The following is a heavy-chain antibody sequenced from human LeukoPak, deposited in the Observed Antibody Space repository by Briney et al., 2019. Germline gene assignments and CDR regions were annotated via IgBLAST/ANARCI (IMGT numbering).Heavy chain of an antibody. D-gene: IGHD6-13*01. CDR1: GYRFTSYW. CDR2: IYPSDSDT. CDR3: ARHPRIAAAGTANGMDV. Sequence: GESLKISCKASGYRFTSYWIGWVRQMPGKGLEWMGIIYPSDSDTRYSPSFQGQVTISADKSITTAYLQWSSLKASDTAMYYCARHPRIAAAGTANGMDVWGQGTTVTVSS. V-gene: IGHV5-51*01. J-gene: IGHJ6*02.